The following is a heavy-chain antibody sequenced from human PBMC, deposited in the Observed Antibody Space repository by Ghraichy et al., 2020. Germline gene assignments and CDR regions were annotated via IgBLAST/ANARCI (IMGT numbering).Heavy chain of an antibody. Sequence: ERVANIKHDGSEKYYVDSMKGRFTISRDNAKNSMSLQMNSLRAEDTAVFYCARERYNSSGYPMGFDYWGQGTLVTVSS. CDR2: IKHDGSEK. D-gene: IGHD3-22*01. J-gene: IGHJ4*02. CDR3: ARERYNSSGYPMGFDY. V-gene: IGHV3-7*01.